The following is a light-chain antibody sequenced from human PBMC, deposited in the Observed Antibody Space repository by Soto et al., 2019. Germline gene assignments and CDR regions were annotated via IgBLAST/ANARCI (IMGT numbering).Light chain of an antibody. CDR2: KAS. CDR1: QSLNSW. Sequence: DMQMTQSPSTLSASVGDRVTITCQASQSLNSWLAWYQQKPGKAPKLLIYKASSLESGVPSRFSGSGSGTVFALTISSLQPDDFATYYCQQYNTYPRTFGPGTKVDI. J-gene: IGKJ3*01. CDR3: QQYNTYPRT. V-gene: IGKV1-5*03.